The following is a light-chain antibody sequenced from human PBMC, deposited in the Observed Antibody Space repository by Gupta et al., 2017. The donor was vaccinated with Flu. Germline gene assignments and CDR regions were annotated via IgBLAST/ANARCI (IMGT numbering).Light chain of an antibody. V-gene: IGKV2-24*01. Sequence: DIAMTQPPLSSPVTLGQPASISCRSSQSLVHSDENTYLSWLQQRPGQPPRRLIYKSSNRGSGVPDRFSGSGAGTDFTLKISRVEAEDAGVDYCRQAKQFPIIFGQGTKLEIK. J-gene: IGKJ2*01. CDR3: RQAKQFPII. CDR1: QSLVHSDENTY. CDR2: KSS.